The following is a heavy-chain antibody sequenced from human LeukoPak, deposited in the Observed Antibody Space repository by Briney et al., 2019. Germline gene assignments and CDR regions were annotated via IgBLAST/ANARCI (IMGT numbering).Heavy chain of an antibody. D-gene: IGHD6-19*01. Sequence: GASVKVSCKASGYTFTSYDINWVRQATGQGLEWMGWMNPNSGNTNYARKLQGRVTMTTDTSTSTAYMELRSLRSDDTAVYYCASGEYSSGWYLDYWGQGTLVTVSS. CDR1: GYTFTSYD. J-gene: IGHJ4*02. V-gene: IGHV1-8*01. CDR2: MNPNSGNT. CDR3: ASGEYSSGWYLDY.